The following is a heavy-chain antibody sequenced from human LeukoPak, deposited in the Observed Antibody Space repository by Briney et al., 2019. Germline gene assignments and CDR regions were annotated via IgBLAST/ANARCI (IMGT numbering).Heavy chain of an antibody. D-gene: IGHD3-10*01. V-gene: IGHV3-30*14. CDR2: ISYDGSNK. CDR1: GFTFSSYA. Sequence: GRSLRLSCAASGFTFSSYAMHWVRQAPGKGLEWVAVISYDGSNKYYADSVKGRFTISRDNSKNTLYLQMGSLRAEDMAVYYCARGKLWFGELSNLDYWGQGTLVTVSS. J-gene: IGHJ4*02. CDR3: ARGKLWFGELSNLDY.